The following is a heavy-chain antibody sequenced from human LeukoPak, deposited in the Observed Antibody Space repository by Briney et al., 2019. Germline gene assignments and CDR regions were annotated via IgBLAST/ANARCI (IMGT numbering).Heavy chain of an antibody. J-gene: IGHJ5*02. CDR3: ASSYYYDSSGTGNWFDP. CDR2: IYYSGST. V-gene: IGHV4-30-4*01. D-gene: IGHD3-22*01. CDR1: GGSISSGDYY. Sequence: PSETLSLTCTVSGGSISSGDYYWSWIRQLPGKGLEWIGYIYYSGSTYYNPSLKSRVTISVDTSKNQFSLKLSSVTAADTAMYYCASSYYYDSSGTGNWFDPWGQGTLVTVSS.